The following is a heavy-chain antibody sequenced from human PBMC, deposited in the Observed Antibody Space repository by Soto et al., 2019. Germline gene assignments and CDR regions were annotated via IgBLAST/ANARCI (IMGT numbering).Heavy chain of an antibody. D-gene: IGHD2-15*01. CDR1: GGSVSSGSYY. CDR2: IYYSGST. Sequence: SETLSLTCTVSGGSVSSGSYYWSWIRQPPGKGLEWIGYIYYSGSTKYNPSLKSRVTISVDTSKNQFSLKLSSVTAADTVVYYCARRYGGNLDYWGQGTLVTVSS. CDR3: ARRYGGNLDY. J-gene: IGHJ4*02. V-gene: IGHV4-61*01.